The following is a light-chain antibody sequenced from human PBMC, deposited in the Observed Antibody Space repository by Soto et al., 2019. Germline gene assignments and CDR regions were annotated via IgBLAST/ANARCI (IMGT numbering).Light chain of an antibody. CDR1: QSVSSTY. Sequence: ENVLSQSPGTLSLSPGERATLSCRASQSVSSTYLAWYQQTPGQAPRLLIYGASSRATGIPDRFSGSGSGTDFTLTIARLEPEDFAVYYCQQRSNWPPIPFGQGTRLAI. CDR2: GAS. J-gene: IGKJ5*01. CDR3: QQRSNWPPIP. V-gene: IGKV3D-20*02.